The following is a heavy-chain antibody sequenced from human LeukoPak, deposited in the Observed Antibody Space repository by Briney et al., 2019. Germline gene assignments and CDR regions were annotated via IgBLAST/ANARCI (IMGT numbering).Heavy chain of an antibody. CDR3: ARENDGYQLLWRENWFDP. V-gene: IGHV3-21*01. J-gene: IGHJ5*02. CDR1: GFTFSSYS. CDR2: ISSSSSYI. D-gene: IGHD2-2*01. Sequence: PGGSLRLSCAASGFTFSSYSMNWVRQAPGKGLEWVSSISSSSSYIYYADSVKGRFTISRDNAKNSLYLQMNSLRAEDTAVYYCARENDGYQLLWRENWFDPWGQGTLVTVSS.